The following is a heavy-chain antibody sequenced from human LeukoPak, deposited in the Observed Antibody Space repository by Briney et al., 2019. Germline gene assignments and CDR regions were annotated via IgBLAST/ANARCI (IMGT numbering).Heavy chain of an antibody. CDR2: ISGSGGST. CDR3: AKDGSKPVPAAQRDYYYYMDV. CDR1: GFTFSSYA. V-gene: IGHV3-23*01. D-gene: IGHD2-2*01. J-gene: IGHJ6*03. Sequence: GGSLRLSCAASGFTFSSYAMSWVRQAPGKGLEWVSAISGSGGSTYYADSVKGRFTISRDNSKNTLYLQMNSLRAEDTAVYYCAKDGSKPVPAAQRDYYYYMDVWGKGTTVTVSS.